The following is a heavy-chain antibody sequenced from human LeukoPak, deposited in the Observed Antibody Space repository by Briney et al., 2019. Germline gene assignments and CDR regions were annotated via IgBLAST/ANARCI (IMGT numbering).Heavy chain of an antibody. Sequence: ASVKVSCKASGYTFTSYDINWVRQATGQGLEWMGWMNLNSGNTGYAQKFQGRVTMTRNTSISTAYMELSSLRSEDTAVYYCARSRGAHLVYYGMDVWGQGTTVTVSS. CDR3: ARSRGAHLVYYGMDV. CDR1: GYTFTSYD. CDR2: MNLNSGNT. V-gene: IGHV1-8*01. D-gene: IGHD3-10*01. J-gene: IGHJ6*02.